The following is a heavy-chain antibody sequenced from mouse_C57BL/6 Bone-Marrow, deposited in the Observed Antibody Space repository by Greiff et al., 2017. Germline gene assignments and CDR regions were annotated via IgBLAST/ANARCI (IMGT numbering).Heavy chain of an antibody. V-gene: IGHV1-81*01. J-gene: IGHJ1*03. CDR3: ARAVYYCSRDWYFDV. CDR1: GYTFTSYG. CDR2: IYPRSGTT. D-gene: IGHD1-1*01. Sequence: QVQLQQSGAELARPGASVKLSCKASGYTFTSYGISWVKQRTGQGLEWIGEIYPRSGTTYYNEKIKGKATLTADKPSSTAYMELRSLSSEDSAVYFCARAVYYCSRDWYFDVWGTGTTVTVSS.